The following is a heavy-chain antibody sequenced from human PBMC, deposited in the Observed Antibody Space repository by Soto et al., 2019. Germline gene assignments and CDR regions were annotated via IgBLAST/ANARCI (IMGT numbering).Heavy chain of an antibody. J-gene: IGHJ4*02. Sequence: EVQLLESGGGLVQPGGSLRLSCAASGFTFSSYGMTWVRQAPGKGLEWVSFSSATGAGTYYADSVKGRFTISRDNSNNALYLQMTSLRADDTAGYYCAKDSRAGGNYGFYSDFWGQGALVIVSS. CDR1: GFTFSSYG. CDR2: SSATGAGT. V-gene: IGHV3-23*01. D-gene: IGHD1-7*01. CDR3: AKDSRAGGNYGFYSDF.